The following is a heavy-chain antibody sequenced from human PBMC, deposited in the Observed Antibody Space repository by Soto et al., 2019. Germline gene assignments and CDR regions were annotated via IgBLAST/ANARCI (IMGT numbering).Heavy chain of an antibody. D-gene: IGHD4-17*01. CDR3: ARVVTTVTTLDY. Sequence: PSETLSLTCAVYGESFSGYYWSWIRQPPGKGLEWIGEINHSGSTNYNPSLKSRVTISVDTSKNQFSLKLSSVTAADTAVYYCARVVTTVTTLDYWGQGTLVTVSS. V-gene: IGHV4-34*01. CDR1: GESFSGYY. J-gene: IGHJ4*02. CDR2: INHSGST.